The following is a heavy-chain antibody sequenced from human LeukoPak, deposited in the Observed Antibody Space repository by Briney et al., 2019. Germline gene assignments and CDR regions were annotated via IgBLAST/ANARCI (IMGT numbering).Heavy chain of an antibody. CDR2: IDPSDSYT. Sequence: KPGESLRISCKGSGYGFTSYWISWVRQMPGKGLEWMGRIDPSDSYTNYSPSFQGHVTISADKSISTAYLQWSSLKASDTAMYYCAMRSIGNYYYYGMDVWGQGTTVTVSS. CDR3: AMRSIGNYYYYGMDV. D-gene: IGHD6-6*01. CDR1: GYGFTSYW. J-gene: IGHJ6*02. V-gene: IGHV5-10-1*01.